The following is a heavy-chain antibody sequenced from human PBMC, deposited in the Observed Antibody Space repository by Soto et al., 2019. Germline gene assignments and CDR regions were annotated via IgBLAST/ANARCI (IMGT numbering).Heavy chain of an antibody. CDR3: ARGAVVVPAAISDY. CDR2: INSDGSST. Sequence: GGSLRLSCAASGFTFSSYWMHWVRQAPGKGLVWVSRINSDGSSTSYADSVKGRFTISRDNAKNTLYLQMNSLRAEDTAVYYCARGAVVVPAAISDYWGQGTLVTAPQ. D-gene: IGHD2-2*01. J-gene: IGHJ4*02. CDR1: GFTFSSYW. V-gene: IGHV3-74*01.